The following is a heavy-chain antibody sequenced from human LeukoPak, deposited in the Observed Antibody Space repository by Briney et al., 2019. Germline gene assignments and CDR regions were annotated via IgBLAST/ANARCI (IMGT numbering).Heavy chain of an antibody. CDR1: GGSFSGYY. D-gene: IGHD3-16*01. CDR2: INHSGST. J-gene: IGHJ4*02. CDR3: ARAKRGIDY. V-gene: IGHV4-34*01. Sequence: PSETLSLTCAVYGGSFSGYYWSWIRQPPGKGLEWIGEINHSGSTNYNPSLKSRVTISVDTSKNQFSLKLSSVTAADTAVYYCARAKRGIDYWGQGTLVAVSS.